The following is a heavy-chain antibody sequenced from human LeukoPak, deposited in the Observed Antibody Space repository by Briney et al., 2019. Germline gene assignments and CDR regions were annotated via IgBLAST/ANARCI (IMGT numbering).Heavy chain of an antibody. CDR2: ISSSSSYI. CDR3: ARTDRQQLVRGFYYYMDV. Sequence: GGALRLSCAASGFTLSSYSMNWVRDARGKGLECVSSISSSSSYIYYADSVKGRFTISRDNAKNSLYLQMNSLRAEDTAVYYCARTDRQQLVRGFYYYMDVWGKGTTVTVSS. J-gene: IGHJ6*03. CDR1: GFTLSSYS. D-gene: IGHD6-13*01. V-gene: IGHV3-21*01.